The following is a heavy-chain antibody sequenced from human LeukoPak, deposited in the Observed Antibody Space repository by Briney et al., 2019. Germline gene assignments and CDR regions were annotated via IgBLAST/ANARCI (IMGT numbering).Heavy chain of an antibody. V-gene: IGHV4-39*01. J-gene: IGHJ4*02. Sequence: PSETLSLTCTVSGGSISSSSYYWGCIRQPPGKGLEWVGSIYYSGSTYYNPSLKSRVTISVDPSKNPFSLKLSSVTAADTAVYYCARVGQRVWFDYWGQGTLVTVSS. CDR2: IYYSGST. D-gene: IGHD3-16*01. CDR1: GGSISSSSYY. CDR3: ARVGQRVWFDY.